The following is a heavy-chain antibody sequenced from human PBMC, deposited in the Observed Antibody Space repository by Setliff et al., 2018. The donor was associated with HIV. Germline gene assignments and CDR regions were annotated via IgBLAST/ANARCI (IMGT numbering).Heavy chain of an antibody. CDR1: GYSISSGYY. CDR2: IYHSGST. D-gene: IGHD6-13*01. CDR3: ARAGLAAAGIGDY. V-gene: IGHV4-38-2*01. Sequence: PSETLSLTCVVSGYSISSGYYWGWIRQPPGKGLEWIGSIYHSGSTYYNPSLGSRVTISVDTSKNQFSLKLTSVTAADTAVYYCARAGLAAAGIGDYWGQGTLVTVSS. J-gene: IGHJ4*02.